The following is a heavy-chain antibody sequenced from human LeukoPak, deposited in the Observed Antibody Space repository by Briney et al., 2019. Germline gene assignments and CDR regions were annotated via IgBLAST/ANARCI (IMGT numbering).Heavy chain of an antibody. J-gene: IGHJ4*02. V-gene: IGHV3-30-3*01. CDR1: GFTFSSYA. D-gene: IGHD3-22*01. CDR2: ISYDGSNK. CDR3: ARDYYPPDY. Sequence: GGSLRLSCAASGFTFSSYAMHWVRQAPGQGLEWVAGISYDGSNKYYADSVKCRFTISRDNSKNTLYLQMNSLRAEDTAVYYCARDYYPPDYWGQGTLVTVSS.